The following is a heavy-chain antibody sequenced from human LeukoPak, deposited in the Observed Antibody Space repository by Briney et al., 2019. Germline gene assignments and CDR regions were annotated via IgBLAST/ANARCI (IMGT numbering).Heavy chain of an antibody. D-gene: IGHD2-2*01. J-gene: IGHJ5*02. CDR2: ISAYNGNT. CDR1: GYTFTSYG. CDR3: ARQPWGYCSSTSCYRPRNWFDP. V-gene: IGHV1-18*01. Sequence: ASVKVSCKASGYTFTSYGIRWVRQAPGQGLEWMGWISAYNGNTNYAQKLQGRVTMTTDTSTSTAYMELRSLRSDDTAVYYCARQPWGYCSSTSCYRPRNWFDPWGQGTLVTVSS.